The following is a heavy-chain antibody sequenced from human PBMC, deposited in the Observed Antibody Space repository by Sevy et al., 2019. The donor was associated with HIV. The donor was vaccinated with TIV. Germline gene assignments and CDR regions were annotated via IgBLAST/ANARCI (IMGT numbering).Heavy chain of an antibody. CDR3: VGFMVRGIIDY. CDR2: ISSSGTTI. J-gene: IGHJ4*02. V-gene: IGHV3-11*01. CDR1: GFTFSDYY. Sequence: GGSLRLSCAASGFTFSDYYMSWIRQAPGKGLECLSYISSSGTTIYYADSVKGRFTISRDNGKNSLYLQMNSLRAEDTALYYCVGFMVRGIIDYWGQGTLVTVSS. D-gene: IGHD3-10*01.